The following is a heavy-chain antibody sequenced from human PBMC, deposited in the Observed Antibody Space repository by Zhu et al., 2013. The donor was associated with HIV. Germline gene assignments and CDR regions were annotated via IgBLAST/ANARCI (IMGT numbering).Heavy chain of an antibody. CDR2: ISAYNGNT. Sequence: QVQLVQSGAEVKKPGASVKVSCKASGYTFTTYGISRVRQAPGQGLEWMGWISAYNGNTNYAQKLQGRVTMTTDTSTSTAYMELRSLRSDDTAVYYCARGRYYYDSSNYLPFDYWGQGTLVTVSS. V-gene: IGHV1-18*01. CDR1: GYTFTTYG. D-gene: IGHD3-22*01. J-gene: IGHJ4*02. CDR3: ARGRYYYDSSNYLPFDY.